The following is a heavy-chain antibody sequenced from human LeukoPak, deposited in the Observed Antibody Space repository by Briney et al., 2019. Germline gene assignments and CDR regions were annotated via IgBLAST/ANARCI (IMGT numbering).Heavy chain of an antibody. CDR2: IYYRVRT. CDR3: ARMDGYSLFDP. J-gene: IGHJ5*02. V-gene: IGHV4-39*07. CDR1: GASISSSSYY. Sequence: SETLSLTCSVSGASISSSSYYWGWVRQPPGKGLEWIGNIYYRVRTYYNPSLKSRDTISVDTSQNQVSLNLTSVTAADTAVYYCARMDGYSLFDPWGQGTLVTVSS. D-gene: IGHD5-24*01.